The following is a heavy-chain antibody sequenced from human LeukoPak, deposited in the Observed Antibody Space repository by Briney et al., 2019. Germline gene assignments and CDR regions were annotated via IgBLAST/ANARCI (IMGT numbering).Heavy chain of an antibody. J-gene: IGHJ4*02. V-gene: IGHV3-74*01. Sequence: PGGSLRLSCAASGFTFSSYWMHWVRQAPGKGLVWVSRINSDGSSTSYADSVKGRFTISRDNAKNTLYLQMNSLRAEDTAVYYCARVDPTSGGVIVNLDYWGQGTLVTVSS. CDR2: INSDGSST. CDR1: GFTFSSYW. D-gene: IGHD3-16*02. CDR3: ARVDPTSGGVIVNLDY.